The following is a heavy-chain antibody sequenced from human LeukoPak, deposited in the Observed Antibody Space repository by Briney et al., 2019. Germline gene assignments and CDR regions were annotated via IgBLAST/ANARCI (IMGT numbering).Heavy chain of an antibody. Sequence: GGSLRLSCAASGFTFSGYPMHWVRQAPAKGLDWVAVISYDGTNKYYADSVKGRFTISRDNSKNTLYLQMNSLRSEDSALYYCASGIAVTGPVHWGQGTLVTVSS. D-gene: IGHD6-13*01. CDR1: GFTFSGYP. V-gene: IGHV3-30*04. CDR3: ASGIAVTGPVH. CDR2: ISYDGTNK. J-gene: IGHJ1*01.